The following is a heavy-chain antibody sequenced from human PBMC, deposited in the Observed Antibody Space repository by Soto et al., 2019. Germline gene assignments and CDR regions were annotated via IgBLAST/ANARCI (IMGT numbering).Heavy chain of an antibody. CDR1: GDSVSSNIAA. CDR3: ARHGSYSSSGWYGSYHYYGMDV. CDR2: TYYRSKWYN. D-gene: IGHD6-19*01. J-gene: IGHJ6*02. V-gene: IGHV6-1*01. Sequence: SQTLSLTCAISGDSVSSNIAAWNWIRQSPSRGLEWLGRTYYRSKWYNDYAVSVKSRITINPDTSKNQFSLKLSSVTAADTAVYYCARHGSYSSSGWYGSYHYYGMDVWGQGTTVTVSS.